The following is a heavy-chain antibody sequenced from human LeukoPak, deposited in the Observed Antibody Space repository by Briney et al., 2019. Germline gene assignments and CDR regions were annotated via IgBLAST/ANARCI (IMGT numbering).Heavy chain of an antibody. V-gene: IGHV3-15*01. CDR2: IKGKIDGGTT. Sequence: GGSLRLSCAASGFIFSDAWMSWVRQAPGKGLEWVGRIKGKIDGGTTDYAAPVKGRFTISRDDSKNTLSLQMNSLKTEDTAVYYCTTDYDFWSGYWEDYWGQGTLVTVSS. CDR1: GFIFSDAW. J-gene: IGHJ4*02. D-gene: IGHD3-3*01. CDR3: TTDYDFWSGYWEDY.